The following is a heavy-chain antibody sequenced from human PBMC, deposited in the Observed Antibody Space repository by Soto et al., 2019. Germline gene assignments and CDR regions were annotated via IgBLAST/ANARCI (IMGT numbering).Heavy chain of an antibody. D-gene: IGHD5-18*01. CDR1: GFTFDDYA. CDR2: ISWNSGSI. V-gene: IGHV3-9*01. Sequence: SLKISCAASGFTFDDYAMHWVRQAPGKGLEWVSGISWNSGSIGYADSVKGRFTISRDNAKNSLYLQMNSLRAEDTALYYCAKDMTHVDTALYYYYGMDVWGQGTTVTVSS. CDR3: AKDMTHVDTALYYYYGMDV. J-gene: IGHJ6*02.